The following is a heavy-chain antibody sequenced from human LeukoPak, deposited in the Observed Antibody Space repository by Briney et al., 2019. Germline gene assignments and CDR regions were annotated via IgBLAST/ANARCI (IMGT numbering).Heavy chain of an antibody. Sequence: PSETLSLTCTVSGASVTTYYWSWIRQPPGKGLEWIGYIHYSGDTKYHPSLKSRVTVSVDTSKNQFSLKLSSATAADTATYYCARLYGSGTAVDHWGQGTLVTVSS. J-gene: IGHJ4*02. D-gene: IGHD3-10*01. CDR2: IHYSGDT. CDR3: ARLYGSGTAVDH. CDR1: GASVTTYY. V-gene: IGHV4-59*08.